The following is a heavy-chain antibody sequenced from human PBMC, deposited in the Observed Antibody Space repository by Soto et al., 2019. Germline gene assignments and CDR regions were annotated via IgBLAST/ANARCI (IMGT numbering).Heavy chain of an antibody. D-gene: IGHD6-19*01. J-gene: IGHJ6*02. CDR3: ARNGYSSGWYARGPLYYYYGMDV. V-gene: IGHV4-34*01. CDR2: INHSGST. CDR1: GGSFSGYY. Sequence: SETLSLTCAVYGGSFSGYYWSWIRQPPGKGLEWIGEINHSGSTNYNPSLKSRVTISVDTSKNQFSLKLSSVTAADTAVYYCARNGYSSGWYARGPLYYYYGMDVWGQGTTVTVSS.